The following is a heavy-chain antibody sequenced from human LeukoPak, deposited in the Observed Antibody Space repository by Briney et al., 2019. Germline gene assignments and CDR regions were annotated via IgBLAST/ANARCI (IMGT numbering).Heavy chain of an antibody. D-gene: IGHD5-18*01. Sequence: GGSLRLSCAASGFTFSTYWMHWARQVPGKGLVWVSRINSNGNTTPYADSVKGRFTISRDNAKNALFLQMNSLRAEDTAVYYCARGGGNSYAPVDYWGQGTLVTVSS. CDR1: GFTFSTYW. CDR2: INSNGNTT. V-gene: IGHV3-74*01. CDR3: ARGGGNSYAPVDY. J-gene: IGHJ4*02.